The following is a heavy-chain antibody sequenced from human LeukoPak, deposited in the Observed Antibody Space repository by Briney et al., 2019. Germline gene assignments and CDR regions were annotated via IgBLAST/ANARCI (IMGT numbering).Heavy chain of an antibody. D-gene: IGHD4-17*01. V-gene: IGHV1-69*06. Sequence: GASVTVSCKASGGTFSSYAISWVRQAPGQGLEWMGGIIPIFGTANYAQKFQGRVTITADKSTSTAYMELSSLRSEDTAVYYCSEPGPNDYGDYGVGAFDIWGQGTMVTVSS. CDR1: GGTFSSYA. CDR3: SEPGPNDYGDYGVGAFDI. CDR2: IIPIFGTA. J-gene: IGHJ3*02.